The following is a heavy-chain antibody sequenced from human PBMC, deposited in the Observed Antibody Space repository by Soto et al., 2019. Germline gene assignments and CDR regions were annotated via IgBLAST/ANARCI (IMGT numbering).Heavy chain of an antibody. J-gene: IGHJ4*02. D-gene: IGHD6-13*01. V-gene: IGHV4-30-2*01. CDR3: AXSHAGAHITAAVH. CDR2: IYHSGST. Sequence: QLQLQESGSGLVKPSQTLSLTCAVSGGSISSGGYSWSWIRQPPGKGLEWIGYIYHSGSTYYNPSLKSRVXXXXXXXKXXXPXXXXXXXAAXXXXXXXAXSHAGAHITAAVHWGQGTLVTVSS. CDR1: GGSISSGGYS.